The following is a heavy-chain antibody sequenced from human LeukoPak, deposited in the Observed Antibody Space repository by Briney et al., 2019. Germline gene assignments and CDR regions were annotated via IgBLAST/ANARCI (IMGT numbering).Heavy chain of an antibody. CDR3: AREGLDGYNNRGAFDI. Sequence: GGSLRLSCAASGFTFSAYSMNWVRQAPGKGLEWLSYITSTSSTVFYADSVKGRFTISRDNAKNSLYLQMSSLRAEDTAVYYCAREGLDGYNNRGAFDIWGQGTMVTVSS. CDR1: GFTFSAYS. D-gene: IGHD5-24*01. V-gene: IGHV3-48*04. CDR2: ITSTSSTV. J-gene: IGHJ3*02.